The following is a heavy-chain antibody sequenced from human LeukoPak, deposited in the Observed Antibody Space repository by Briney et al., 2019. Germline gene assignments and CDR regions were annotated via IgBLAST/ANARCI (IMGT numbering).Heavy chain of an antibody. CDR3: ARLDRSGSSSDN. V-gene: IGHV4-61*01. CDR1: GGSVSNSLYY. Sequence: PSETLSLTCTVSGGSVSNSLYYWSWIRQPPGKGLEWIGYIYYSGSTSYNPSLKSRVTISIDTSKSQFSLKLNSVTAADTAVYYCARLDRSGSSSDNWGQGTLVTVSS. J-gene: IGHJ4*02. CDR2: IYYSGST. D-gene: IGHD6-6*01.